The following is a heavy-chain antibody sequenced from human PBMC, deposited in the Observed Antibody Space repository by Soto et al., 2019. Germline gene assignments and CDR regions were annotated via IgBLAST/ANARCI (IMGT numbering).Heavy chain of an antibody. CDR2: ISGSGGGT. V-gene: IGHV3-23*01. CDR1: GFTFSSYV. J-gene: IGHJ4*02. Sequence: GGSLRLSCVASGFTFSSYVMSWVRQAPGKGLDWVSIISGSGGGTYYADSVKGRFTISRDNSKNTLYLQMSSLRAEDTAIYYCAKADREASGRLRDFFDYWGQGTLVTVSS. D-gene: IGHD6-19*01. CDR3: AKADREASGRLRDFFDY.